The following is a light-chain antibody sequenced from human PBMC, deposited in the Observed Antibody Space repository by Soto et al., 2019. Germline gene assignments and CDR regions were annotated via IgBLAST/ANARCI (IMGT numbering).Light chain of an antibody. Sequence: QSVLTQPPSVSGAPGQRVTISCTGNNSNLGAGYDVHWYQQLPGAAPKLVIFGNRNRPSGVPERFSGSKSGTSASLAISGLQSEDEADYYCATWDDSLIGSVFGTGTKLTVL. CDR1: NSNLGAGYD. CDR3: ATWDDSLIGSV. J-gene: IGLJ1*01. CDR2: GNR. V-gene: IGLV1-40*01.